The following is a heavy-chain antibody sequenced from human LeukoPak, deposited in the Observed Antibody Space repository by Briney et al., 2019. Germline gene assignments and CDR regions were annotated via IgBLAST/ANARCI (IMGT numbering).Heavy chain of an antibody. V-gene: IGHV4-34*01. CDR2: INHSGST. CDR3: ARRGRGMVRGVIARFYYFDY. CDR1: GGPFSGYY. J-gene: IGHJ4*02. D-gene: IGHD3-10*01. Sequence: SETLSLTCAVYGGPFSGYYWSWIRQPPGKGLEWIGEINHSGSTNYNPSLKSRVTISVDTSKNQFSLKLSSVTAADTAVYYCARRGRGMVRGVIARFYYFDYWGQGTLVTVSS.